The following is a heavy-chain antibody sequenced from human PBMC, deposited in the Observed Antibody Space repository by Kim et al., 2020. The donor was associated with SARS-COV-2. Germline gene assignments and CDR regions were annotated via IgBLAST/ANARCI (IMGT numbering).Heavy chain of an antibody. CDR3: AKTSRGGLLWFGELGY. CDR1: GFSFSTYA. Sequence: GGSLRLSCAASGFSFSTYAMSWVRQAPGKGLEWVSVISGSGGSTDYADSVKGRFTISRDNSKNTLYLQVNSLRAEDTAVYYCAKTSRGGLLWFGELGYWG. CDR2: ISGSGGST. V-gene: IGHV3-23*01. D-gene: IGHD3-10*01. J-gene: IGHJ4*01.